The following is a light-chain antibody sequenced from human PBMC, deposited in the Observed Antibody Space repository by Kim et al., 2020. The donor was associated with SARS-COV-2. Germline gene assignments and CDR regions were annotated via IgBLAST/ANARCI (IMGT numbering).Light chain of an antibody. Sequence: SVGDRVTITCRASQSISSCLAWYQQKPGKAPNLLIYQASSLESGVPSRFSGSGSGTEFTLTISSLQPDDFATYYCQQYNSYSSGTFGQGTKVEIK. CDR1: QSISSC. CDR3: QQYNSYSSGT. V-gene: IGKV1-5*03. J-gene: IGKJ1*01. CDR2: QAS.